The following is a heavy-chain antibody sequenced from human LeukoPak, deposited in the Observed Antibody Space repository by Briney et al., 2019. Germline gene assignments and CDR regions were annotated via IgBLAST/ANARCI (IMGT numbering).Heavy chain of an antibody. J-gene: IGHJ4*02. D-gene: IGHD2-2*01. CDR1: GFTFSSYG. CDR3: ARAYCSSTSCYGYDY. CDR2: IWYDGNNK. Sequence: PGRSLRLSCAASGFTFSSYGMHWVRQAPGKGLEWVAVIWYDGNNKYYADSVKGRFTISRDNSKNTLYLQMNSLRAEDTAVYYCARAYCSSTSCYGYDYWGQGTLVTVSS. V-gene: IGHV3-33*01.